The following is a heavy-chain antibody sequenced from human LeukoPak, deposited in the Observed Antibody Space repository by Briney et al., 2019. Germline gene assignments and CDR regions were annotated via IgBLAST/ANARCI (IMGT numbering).Heavy chain of an antibody. V-gene: IGHV3-74*01. CDR3: AKVFSRSGWYFDY. Sequence: QSGGSLRLSCAASGFTFSSYWMHWVRQAPGKGLVWVSRIVSDGSTTTYADSVKGRFTISRDNAKNTLYLQMNSLRAEDTAVYYCAKVFSRSGWYFDYWGQGTLVTVSS. J-gene: IGHJ4*02. CDR2: IVSDGSTT. CDR1: GFTFSSYW. D-gene: IGHD6-19*01.